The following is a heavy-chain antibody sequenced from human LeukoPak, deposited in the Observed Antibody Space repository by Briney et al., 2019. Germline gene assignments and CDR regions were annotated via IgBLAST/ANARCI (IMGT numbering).Heavy chain of an antibody. CDR1: GFAVSGNY. V-gene: IGHV3-53*01. CDR2: IYTGGST. Sequence: GGSLRLSGAASGFAVSGNYMSWVRQAPGKGLEWVSVIYTGGSTYYAESVKGRFTISRVISKNTLYLQMNSLRAEDTAVYYCARSLIMDIWGRGTTVTVSS. J-gene: IGHJ6*02. D-gene: IGHD3-16*01. CDR3: ARSLIMDI.